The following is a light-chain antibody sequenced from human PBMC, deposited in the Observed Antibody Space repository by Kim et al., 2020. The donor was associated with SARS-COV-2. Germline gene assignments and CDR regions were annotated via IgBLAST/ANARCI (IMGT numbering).Light chain of an antibody. CDR3: QQFHRSPT. CDR2: DAS. CDR1: QDISGD. J-gene: IGKJ5*01. Sequence: AIQLTQSPSSLSASLGDSVTITCRASQDISGDLAWYQQTPGKSPQLLIYDASTLESGVPSRFSGSGSGTDFTLTISSLQPQDFATYFCQQFHRSPTFGQGTRLEIK. V-gene: IGKV1-13*02.